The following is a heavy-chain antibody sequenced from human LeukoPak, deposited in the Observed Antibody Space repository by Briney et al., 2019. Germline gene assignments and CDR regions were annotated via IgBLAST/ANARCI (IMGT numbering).Heavy chain of an antibody. Sequence: GESLKISCKGSGYSFTSYWISWVRQMPGEGLEGMGRIDPSDSYTNYSPSFQGDATISADKSISTAYLQWSSLKASDTAMYYCARLGYGSSRDGVFFDYWGQGTLVTVSS. CDR3: ARLGYGSSRDGVFFDY. CDR2: IDPSDSYT. J-gene: IGHJ4*02. D-gene: IGHD6-13*01. CDR1: GYSFTSYW. V-gene: IGHV5-10-1*01.